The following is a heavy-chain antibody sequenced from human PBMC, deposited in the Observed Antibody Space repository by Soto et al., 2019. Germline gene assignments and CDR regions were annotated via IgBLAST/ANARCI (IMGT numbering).Heavy chain of an antibody. CDR2: IYSGGST. J-gene: IGHJ4*02. CDR3: ASTPDWGWGLGY. V-gene: IGHV3-53*01. D-gene: IGHD2-21*02. Sequence: PRLSCAASGFTVSSNYMSWVRQAPGKGLEWVSVIYSGGSTYYADSVKGRFTISRDNSKNTLYLQMNSLRAEDTAVYYCASTPDWGWGLGYWGQGTLVTVSS. CDR1: GFTVSSNY.